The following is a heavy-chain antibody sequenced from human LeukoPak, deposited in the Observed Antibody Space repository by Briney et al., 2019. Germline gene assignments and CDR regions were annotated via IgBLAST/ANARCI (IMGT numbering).Heavy chain of an antibody. V-gene: IGHV4-30-4*01. D-gene: IGHD1-14*01. Sequence: SETLSLTCTVSGGSISSGDYYWRWIRQPPGKGLEWIGYIYYSGSTYYNPSLKSRVTISVDTSKNQFSLKLSSVTAADTAVYYCAREKTRNHDFDYWGQGTLVTVSS. CDR2: IYYSGST. CDR3: AREKTRNHDFDY. J-gene: IGHJ4*02. CDR1: GGSISSGDYY.